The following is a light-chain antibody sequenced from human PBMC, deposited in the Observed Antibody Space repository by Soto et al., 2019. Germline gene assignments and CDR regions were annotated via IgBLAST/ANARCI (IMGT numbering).Light chain of an antibody. CDR1: QSISSY. J-gene: IGKJ2*01. CDR2: AAS. CDR3: QQSYNTPYT. Sequence: DIQMTQSPSSLSASIGDRVTITCRASQSISSYLNWYQQKQGKAPNLLIYAASNLQSGVPSRFSGSGSGTDFTLTISSLQPEDFANYYCQQSYNTPYTFGQGTKLEIE. V-gene: IGKV1-39*01.